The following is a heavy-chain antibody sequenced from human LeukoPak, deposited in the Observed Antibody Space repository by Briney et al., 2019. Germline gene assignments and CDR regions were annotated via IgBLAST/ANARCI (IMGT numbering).Heavy chain of an antibody. V-gene: IGHV3-30*02. D-gene: IGHD6-19*01. J-gene: IGHJ4*02. Sequence: PGGSLRLSCAASGFTFRSYAMHWVRQAPGKGLEWVAFIRYDGSNKYYADSVKGRFTISRDNSKNTLYLQMNSLRAEDTAVYYCAKAAPGYSSGWIDYWGQGTLVTVSS. CDR1: GFTFRSYA. CDR3: AKAAPGYSSGWIDY. CDR2: IRYDGSNK.